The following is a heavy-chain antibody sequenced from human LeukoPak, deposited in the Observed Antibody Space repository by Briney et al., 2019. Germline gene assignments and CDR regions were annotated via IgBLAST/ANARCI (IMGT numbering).Heavy chain of an antibody. D-gene: IGHD6-13*01. CDR1: GFTFISYA. CDR3: ANRRTAAGEKYFDY. J-gene: IGHJ4*02. Sequence: PGGSLRLSCAASGFTFISYAMSGVRQAPGRGLEGVSVICTGGATTYYADSVKSRFTISRDNSKNTLYLQMNSLRAEDTAVYYCANRRTAAGEKYFDYWGQGTLVTVSS. V-gene: IGHV3-23*01. CDR2: ICTGGATT.